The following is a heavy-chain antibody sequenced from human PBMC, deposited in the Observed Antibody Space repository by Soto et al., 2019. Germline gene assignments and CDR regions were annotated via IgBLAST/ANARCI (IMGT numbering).Heavy chain of an antibody. Sequence: QITLKESGPMLVKPTQTLTLTCTFSGFSLSTSGVGVGWIRQPPGKALEWLALIYWDDDKRYSPSLKSRLTTTKDTSKNQVVLTMTNMDPVETATYYCAHSSSSLYYTIYWYFDLWGRGTLVTVSS. V-gene: IGHV2-5*02. CDR1: GFSLSTSGVG. CDR2: IYWDDDK. CDR3: AHSSSSLYYTIYWYFDL. J-gene: IGHJ2*01. D-gene: IGHD3-22*01.